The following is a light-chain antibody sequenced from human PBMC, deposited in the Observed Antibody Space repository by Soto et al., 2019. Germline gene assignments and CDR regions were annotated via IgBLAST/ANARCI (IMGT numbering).Light chain of an antibody. J-gene: IGLJ2*01. CDR2: DVS. CDR1: SSDVGGYNY. V-gene: IGLV2-14*03. CDR3: SSYATSNHVV. Sequence: QSALTQPASVSGSPGQSITISCTGTSSDVGGYNYVSWYQQHPGKAPKLMIYDVSNRPSGVSSRVSGSKSGNTASLTISGLQAEDEADYYCSSYATSNHVVFGGGTKLTVL.